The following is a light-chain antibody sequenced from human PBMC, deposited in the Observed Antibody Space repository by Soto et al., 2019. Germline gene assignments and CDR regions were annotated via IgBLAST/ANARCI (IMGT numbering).Light chain of an antibody. CDR3: SSYTSTNTWV. CDR1: SNDVGGYNY. CDR2: EVS. J-gene: IGLJ3*02. V-gene: IGLV2-8*01. Sequence: QSALTQPPSASGSPGQSVTISCTGTSNDVGGYNYVSWYQQHPGKVPKLMIYEVSKRPSGVPGRFSGSKSGNTASLTISGLQAEDEADYYCSSYTSTNTWVFSGGTKVTVL.